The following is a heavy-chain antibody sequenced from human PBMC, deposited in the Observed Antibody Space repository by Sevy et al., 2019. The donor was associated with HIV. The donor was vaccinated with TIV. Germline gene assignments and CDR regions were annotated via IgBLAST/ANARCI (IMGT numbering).Heavy chain of an antibody. V-gene: IGHV3-15*01. Sequence: GGSLRLSCEASGFRLSNAWMNWVRQAPGKGLEWDGRIKSRTDDGTTDYATPVKGRFTISIDDAKTLLYLQMNSLKTEDTALYDCTLQSDRPGFDPWGQGTLVTVSS. J-gene: IGHJ5*02. D-gene: IGHD1-1*01. CDR2: IKSRTDDGTT. CDR1: GFRLSNAW. CDR3: TLQSDRPGFDP.